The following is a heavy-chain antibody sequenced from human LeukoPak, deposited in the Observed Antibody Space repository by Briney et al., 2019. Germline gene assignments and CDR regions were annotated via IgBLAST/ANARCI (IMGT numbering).Heavy chain of an antibody. CDR2: VSYDGTNK. D-gene: IGHD5-24*01. CDR1: GFTFSTYT. J-gene: IGHJ3*02. CDR3: ARRMAANAFDI. V-gene: IGHV3-30-3*01. Sequence: GGSLRLSCAASGFTFSTYTMHWVRQAPRKGLEWVAFVSYDGTNKNYADSVKGRFTISRDNSKNTLYLQMNSRRTEDMAVYYCARRMAANAFDIWGQGTMVTVSS.